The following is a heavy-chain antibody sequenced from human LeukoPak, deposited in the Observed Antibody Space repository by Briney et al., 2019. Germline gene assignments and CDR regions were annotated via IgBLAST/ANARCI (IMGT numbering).Heavy chain of an antibody. Sequence: SETLSLTCTVSVYSISSGYGYYWGWIRQPPGKGLEWIGNIYHSGITYYNHFNSSLKSRVTISIDTSKNQFSLKLSSVTAADTAVYYCARAIAGGYSYGSYYYYYYMDVWGKGTTVTVSS. CDR1: VYSISSGYGYY. CDR2: IYHSGIT. J-gene: IGHJ6*03. CDR3: ARAIAGGYSYGSYYYYYYMDV. V-gene: IGHV4-38-2*02. D-gene: IGHD5-18*01.